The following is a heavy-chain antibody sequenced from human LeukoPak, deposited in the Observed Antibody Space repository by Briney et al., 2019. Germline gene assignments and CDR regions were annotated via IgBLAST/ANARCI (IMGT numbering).Heavy chain of an antibody. CDR1: GITFSNYA. D-gene: IGHD5-18*01. J-gene: IGHJ4*02. V-gene: IGHV3-23*01. CDR3: AGRPTGYSSGYIH. CDR2: ISGSAHKI. Sequence: PGGSLRLSCVASGITFSNYAASWVRQAPEKELDWVSVISGSAHKIRYADSVKGRFTISRDNSENIVYLQMNNLRVEDTAVYYCAGRPTGYSSGYIHWGQGTLVTVSS.